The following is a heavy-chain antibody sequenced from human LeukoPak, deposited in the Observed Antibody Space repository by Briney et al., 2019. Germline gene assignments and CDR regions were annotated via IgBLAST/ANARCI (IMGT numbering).Heavy chain of an antibody. Sequence: SETLSLTRAVYGGSLRAYSWSWIRQPPGKGLEWFGEINHGGSTNYNPSLESRVTISVDTSKNQFSLRLRSVTAADTAVYYCARSNYDAFDIWGQGTMVTVSS. D-gene: IGHD4-11*01. J-gene: IGHJ3*02. CDR3: ARSNYDAFDI. CDR2: INHGGST. CDR1: GGSLRAYS. V-gene: IGHV4-34*01.